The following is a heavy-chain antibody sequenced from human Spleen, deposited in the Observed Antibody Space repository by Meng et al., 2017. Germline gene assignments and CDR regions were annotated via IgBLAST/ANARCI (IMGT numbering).Heavy chain of an antibody. CDR3: TTLGTRLKSTGSDC. V-gene: IGHV3-15*01. CDR2: IKNEGDGGTA. D-gene: IGHD1-1*01. J-gene: IGHJ4*02. CDR1: GFRFNDAW. Sequence: GESLKISCAASGFRFNDAWMTWVRQAPGKGLEWVGRIKNEGDGGTADYGAPVKGRFSISRDDSKMTLYLQMNSLKIDDTARYFCTTLGTRLKSTGSDCWGQGTLVTVSS.